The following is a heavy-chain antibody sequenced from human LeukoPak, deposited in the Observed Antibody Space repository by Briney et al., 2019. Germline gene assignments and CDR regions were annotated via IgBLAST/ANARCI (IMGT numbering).Heavy chain of an antibody. J-gene: IGHJ4*02. CDR1: GFTFSSYG. CDR2: ISYDGRNT. V-gene: IGHV3-30*18. D-gene: IGHD1-26*01. CDR3: AKDPLPQSASYPGDY. Sequence: PSGRSLRLSCAASGFTFSSYGMHWVRQAPGKGLEWVAVISYDGRNTYYADSVKSRFTISRDNSKNTLYLQMNSLRAEDSAVYYCAKDPLPQSASYPGDYWGQGTLATVSS.